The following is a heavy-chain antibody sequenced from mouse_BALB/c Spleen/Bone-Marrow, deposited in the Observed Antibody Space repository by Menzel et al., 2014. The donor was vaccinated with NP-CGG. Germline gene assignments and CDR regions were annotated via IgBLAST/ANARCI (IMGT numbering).Heavy chain of an antibody. CDR3: ARNYGYAMDY. J-gene: IGHJ4*01. Sequence: VKLVESGAELVRPGTSVKISCKASGYTFTNYWLGWVKQRPGHGLEWIGDIYPGGGYTNFNEKFKGKVTLTADTSPSPAYMQLSRLTSEDSAVYFCARNYGYAMDYWGQGTSVTVSS. CDR1: GYTFTNYW. CDR2: IYPGGGYT. V-gene: IGHV1-63*02. D-gene: IGHD1-1*01.